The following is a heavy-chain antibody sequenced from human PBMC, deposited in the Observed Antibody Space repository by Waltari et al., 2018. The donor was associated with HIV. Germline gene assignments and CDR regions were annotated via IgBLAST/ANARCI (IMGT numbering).Heavy chain of an antibody. V-gene: IGHV1-2*02. CDR2: INPNSGGT. Sequence: QVQLVQSGTEVKKPGASVKVSCKASGYTFTGYYMHWVRQAPGQGLEWMGWINPNSGGTKYAQKFQGRVTVTRDTSISTAYMELSRLRSDDTAMYYCTRDAASSGYWYFDLWGRGTLVTVSS. D-gene: IGHD3-10*01. CDR3: TRDAASSGYWYFDL. CDR1: GYTFTGYY. J-gene: IGHJ2*01.